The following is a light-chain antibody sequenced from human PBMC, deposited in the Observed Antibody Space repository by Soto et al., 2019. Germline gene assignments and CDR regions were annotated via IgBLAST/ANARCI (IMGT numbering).Light chain of an antibody. CDR2: GGS. CDR3: QQSYNIPFT. Sequence: DIQMTQSPSSLAASVGERVTITCRASQNIHSFLNWYQQKPGQAPRVLIYGGSALQSWVPSRFSGSGSGTDFPLTISTLQPEDFANYFCQQSYNIPFTFGPGTRVDI. J-gene: IGKJ3*01. CDR1: QNIHSF. V-gene: IGKV1-39*01.